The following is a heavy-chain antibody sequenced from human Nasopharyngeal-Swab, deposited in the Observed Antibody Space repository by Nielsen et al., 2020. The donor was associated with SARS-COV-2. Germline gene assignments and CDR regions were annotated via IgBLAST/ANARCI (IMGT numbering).Heavy chain of an antibody. CDR1: GFTFSRYS. Sequence: GESLKISCAASGFTFSRYSLNWVRQAPGKGLEWVSYISSSGSTKYYADSVRGRFTISRDNAKNSLYLQMNSLRAEDTALYYCAKVVDTSMVIWGYFDYWGRGTLVTVSS. V-gene: IGHV3-48*04. CDR2: ISSSGSTK. D-gene: IGHD5-18*01. J-gene: IGHJ4*02. CDR3: AKVVDTSMVIWGYFDY.